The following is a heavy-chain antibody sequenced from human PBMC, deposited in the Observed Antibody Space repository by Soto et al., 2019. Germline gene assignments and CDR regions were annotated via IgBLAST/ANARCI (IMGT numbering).Heavy chain of an antibody. CDR3: ARVLGVYYDSSGYSY. CDR1: GYTFTSYA. J-gene: IGHJ4*02. Sequence: GASVKVSCKAPGYTFTSYAMHWVRQAPGQRLEWMGWINAGNGNTKYSQKFQGRVTITRDTSASTAYMELSSLRSEDTAVYYCARVLGVYYDSSGYSYWGQGTLVTVSS. CDR2: INAGNGNT. D-gene: IGHD3-22*01. V-gene: IGHV1-3*01.